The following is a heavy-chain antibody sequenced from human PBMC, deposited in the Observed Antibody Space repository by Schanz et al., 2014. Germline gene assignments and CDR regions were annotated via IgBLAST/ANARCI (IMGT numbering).Heavy chain of an antibody. CDR3: ARKVVATIGGYYDN. CDR2: ISWNSGTI. D-gene: IGHD5-12*01. J-gene: IGHJ4*02. CDR1: GFTFDKYA. V-gene: IGHV3-9*01. Sequence: QLLESGGGLAQPGGSLRLSCAASGFTFDKYAMHWVRQAPGKGLEWVSVISWNSGTIGYADSVRGRFTISRDNAENTLFLQMNSLRAEDTAVYYCARKVVATIGGYYDNWGQGALVIVSS.